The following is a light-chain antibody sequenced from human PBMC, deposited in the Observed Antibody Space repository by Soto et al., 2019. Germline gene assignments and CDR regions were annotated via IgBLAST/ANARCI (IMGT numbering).Light chain of an antibody. CDR3: QQLNSYPHT. Sequence: DIQLTQSPSFLSASVGDRVTITCRASQGISSYLAWYQQKPGKAPKLLIYAASTLQSGVPSRFSGNGSGTEFTLTISSLQPEDFATYYCQQLNSYPHTFGQGTKVEIK. J-gene: IGKJ1*01. V-gene: IGKV1-9*01. CDR1: QGISSY. CDR2: AAS.